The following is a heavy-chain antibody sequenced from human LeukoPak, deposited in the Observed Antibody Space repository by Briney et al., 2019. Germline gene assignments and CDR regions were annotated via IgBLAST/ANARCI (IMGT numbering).Heavy chain of an antibody. CDR2: IIPIFGTA. J-gene: IGHJ3*02. D-gene: IGHD2-8*01. CDR1: GGTFSSYA. Sequence: SVKVSCKASGGTFSSYAISWVRQAPGQGLEWMGVIIPIFGTANYAQKFQGRVTITADESTSTAYMELSSLRSEDTAVYYCVKWTSNGDAFDIWGQGTMVTVSS. V-gene: IGHV1-69*13. CDR3: VKWTSNGDAFDI.